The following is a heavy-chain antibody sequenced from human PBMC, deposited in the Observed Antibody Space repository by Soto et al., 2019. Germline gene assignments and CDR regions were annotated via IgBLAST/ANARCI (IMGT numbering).Heavy chain of an antibody. D-gene: IGHD5-12*01. CDR2: IYYSGST. J-gene: IGHJ5*02. CDR1: GGSISSYY. Sequence: SETLSLTCTVSGGSISSYYWSWIRQPPGKGLEWIGYIYYSGSTNYNPSLKSRVTISVDTSKNQFSLKLSSVTAADTAVYYCARGVEMATILSWFDPWGQGTLVTVSS. V-gene: IGHV4-59*01. CDR3: ARGVEMATILSWFDP.